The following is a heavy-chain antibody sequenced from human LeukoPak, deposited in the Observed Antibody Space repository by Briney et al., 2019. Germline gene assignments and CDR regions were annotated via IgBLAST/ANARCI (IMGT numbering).Heavy chain of an antibody. Sequence: SETLSLTCTVSGGSVSSGSYYWSWIRQPPGKGLEWIGYIYYSGSTNYNPSLKSRVTISVDTSKNQFSLKLSSVTAADTAVYYCARDLVVVPPRGMDVWGQGTTVTVSS. J-gene: IGHJ6*02. V-gene: IGHV4-61*01. CDR1: GGSVSSGSYY. CDR2: IYYSGST. D-gene: IGHD3-22*01. CDR3: ARDLVVVPPRGMDV.